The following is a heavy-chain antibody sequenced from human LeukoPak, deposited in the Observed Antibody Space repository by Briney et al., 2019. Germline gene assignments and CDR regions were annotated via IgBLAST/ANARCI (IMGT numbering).Heavy chain of an antibody. CDR3: AKPIVGATKGRFFDY. J-gene: IGHJ4*02. CDR2: ISGSGGST. Sequence: GGSLRLSCAASGFTFSSYAMSWVRQAPGKGLEWVSAISGSGGSTYYADSVKGRFTISRDNSKNTLYLQMNSLRAEDTAVYYCAKPIVGATKGRFFDYWGQGTLVTVPS. CDR1: GFTFSSYA. V-gene: IGHV3-23*01. D-gene: IGHD1-26*01.